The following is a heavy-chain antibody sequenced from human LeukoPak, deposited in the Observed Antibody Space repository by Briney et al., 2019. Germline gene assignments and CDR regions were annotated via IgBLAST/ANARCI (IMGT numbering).Heavy chain of an antibody. CDR2: INHSGST. Sequence: PSETQSLTCAVYGGSFSGYYWSWIRQPPGKGLEWIGEINHSGSTNYKPSLRSRVTISVDRPKKQFSLKLSSVNVADTAVYYCARGLPRNDFWSGFATYWFDPWGRGTLVTVSS. CDR3: ARGLPRNDFWSGFATYWFDP. CDR1: GGSFSGYY. D-gene: IGHD3-3*01. J-gene: IGHJ5*02. V-gene: IGHV4-34*01.